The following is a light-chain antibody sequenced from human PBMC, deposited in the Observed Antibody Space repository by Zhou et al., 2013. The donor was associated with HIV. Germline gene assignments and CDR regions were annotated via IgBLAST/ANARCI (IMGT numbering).Light chain of an antibody. CDR3: QQSYSTPFT. V-gene: IGKV1-39*01. J-gene: IGKJ3*01. CDR2: ATS. CDR1: QSISSH. Sequence: DIQMTQSPSSLSASVGDRVTITCRASQSISSHLNWYQQKPGNAPNLLIYATSSLQSGVPSRFSGSGSGTDFTLTISSLQPEDFATYYCQQSYSTPFTFGPGTKVISN.